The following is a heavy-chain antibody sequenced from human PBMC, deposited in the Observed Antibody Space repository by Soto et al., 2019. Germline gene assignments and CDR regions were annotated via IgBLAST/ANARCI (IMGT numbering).Heavy chain of an antibody. J-gene: IGHJ5*02. CDR1: GYTFTGYY. D-gene: IGHD3-10*01. V-gene: IGHV1-2*02. CDR3: ARERITKDVSGWCDP. Sequence: QVPLVQSGAEVKKPGASVKVSCKASGYTFTGYYMHWVRQAPGQGLEWMGWINPNSGGTNYAQKFQGRVTMTRDTSISTAYMELSRLRSDDTAVYYCARERITKDVSGWCDPWGQGALVTVSS. CDR2: INPNSGGT.